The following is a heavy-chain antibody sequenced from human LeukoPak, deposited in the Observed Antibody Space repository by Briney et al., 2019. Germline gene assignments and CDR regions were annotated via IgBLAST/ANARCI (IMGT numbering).Heavy chain of an antibody. D-gene: IGHD2-2*02. V-gene: IGHV4-34*01. Sequence: SETLSLTCAVYGGSFSGYYWSWIRQPPGKGLEWIGEINHSGSTNYNPSLKSRVTISVDTSKNQFSLKLSSVTAADTAVYYCARRRRVPAAIRDRTNWFGPWGQGTLVTVSS. CDR1: GGSFSGYY. CDR3: ARRRRVPAAIRDRTNWFGP. J-gene: IGHJ5*02. CDR2: INHSGST.